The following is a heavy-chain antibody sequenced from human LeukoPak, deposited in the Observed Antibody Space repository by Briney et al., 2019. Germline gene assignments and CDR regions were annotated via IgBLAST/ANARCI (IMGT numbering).Heavy chain of an antibody. CDR2: ISYDGSNK. J-gene: IGHJ4*02. CDR3: ARDGPEIVVVMHYFDY. CDR1: GFSFSSAW. V-gene: IGHV3-30-3*01. Sequence: GGSLRLSCAASGFSFSSAWMNWARQAPGKGLEWVAVISYDGSNKYYADSVKGRFTISRDNSKNTLYLQMNSLRAEDTAVYYCARDGPEIVVVMHYFDYWGQGTLVTVSS. D-gene: IGHD3-22*01.